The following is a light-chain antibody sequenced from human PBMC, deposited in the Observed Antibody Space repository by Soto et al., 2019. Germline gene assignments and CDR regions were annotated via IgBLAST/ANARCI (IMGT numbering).Light chain of an antibody. CDR3: CSSAGSYSYV. V-gene: IGLV2-11*01. CDR1: SSDVGGYNY. Sequence: QSALTQPRSVSGSPGQSVTISCTGTSSDVGGYNYVSWYQQHPGKAPKLMIYDVSKRPSGVPDRFSGSKSGNTASLTISGRQAEDEADDYCCSSAGSYSYVFGTGTKVTVL. J-gene: IGLJ1*01. CDR2: DVS.